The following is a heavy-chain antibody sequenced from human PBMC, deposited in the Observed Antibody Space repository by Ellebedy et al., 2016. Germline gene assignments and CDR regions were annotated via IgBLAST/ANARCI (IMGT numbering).Heavy chain of an antibody. Sequence: SVKVSCXASGGTFSSYAISWVRQAPGQGLEWMGGIIPIFGTANYAQKFQGRVTITADESTSTAYMELSSLRSEDTAVYYCARGGPYYYHYMDVWGKGTTVTVSS. J-gene: IGHJ6*03. V-gene: IGHV1-69*13. CDR2: IIPIFGTA. CDR3: ARGGPYYYHYMDV. CDR1: GGTFSSYA.